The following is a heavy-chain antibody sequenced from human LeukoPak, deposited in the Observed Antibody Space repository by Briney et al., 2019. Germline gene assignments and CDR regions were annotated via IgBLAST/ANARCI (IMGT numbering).Heavy chain of an antibody. D-gene: IGHD3-16*01. V-gene: IGHV4-30-2*01. CDR3: AIDESGLGEYYFDY. J-gene: IGHJ4*02. Sequence: SETLSLTCAVSGGSISSGGYSWSWIRQPPGKGLEWIGYIYQSGSTYYNHSIKSPVTISVDRSKTQFSLKLSSVTAADTAVYYCAIDESGLGEYYFDYWGQGTLVTVSS. CDR2: IYQSGST. CDR1: GGSISSGGYS.